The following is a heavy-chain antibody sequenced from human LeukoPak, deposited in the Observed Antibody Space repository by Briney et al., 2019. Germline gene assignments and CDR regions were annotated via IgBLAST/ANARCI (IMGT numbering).Heavy chain of an antibody. Sequence: GESLKISCKGSGYSFTSYWIGWVRQMPGKGLEWMGIIYPGDSDTRYSPSFQGQVTISADKSISTAYLQWSSLKASDTAMYYCARLGGFVVATTYFDYWGQGTLVTVSS. CDR1: GYSFTSYW. D-gene: IGHD5-12*01. CDR2: IYPGDSDT. CDR3: ARLGGFVVATTYFDY. J-gene: IGHJ4*02. V-gene: IGHV5-51*01.